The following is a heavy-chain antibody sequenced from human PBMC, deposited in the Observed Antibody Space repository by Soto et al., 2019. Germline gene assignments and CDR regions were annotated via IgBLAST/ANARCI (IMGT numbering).Heavy chain of an antibody. J-gene: IGHJ4*03. CDR3: ARHSDYDSRYFDS. V-gene: IGHV4-59*08. Sequence: SETLSLTCTVSGGSISPDHWGWIRQPPGKGLEWIGYVSYNGNTNYNPSLKSQVTISVDTSKNQFSLRPSSVAAADTAMYYCARHSDYDSRYFDSWGQGTLVTVSS. D-gene: IGHD5-12*01. CDR1: GGSISPDH. CDR2: VSYNGNT.